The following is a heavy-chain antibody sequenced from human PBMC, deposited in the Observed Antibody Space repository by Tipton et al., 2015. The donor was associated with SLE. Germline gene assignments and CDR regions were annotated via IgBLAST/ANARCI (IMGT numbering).Heavy chain of an antibody. J-gene: IGHJ2*01. V-gene: IGHV4-39*07. CDR1: GGSIGSLSYY. CDR2: IYYSGST. Sequence: TLSLTCNVSGGSIGSLSYYWGWIRQPPGKGLEWIGTIYYSGSTYYNPSLESRVTISLDTSKNQFSLRLSSVTAADTAVYYCAREFLNPVTTVHYYFDLWGRGTLVTVSS. D-gene: IGHD4-11*01. CDR3: AREFLNPVTTVHYYFDL.